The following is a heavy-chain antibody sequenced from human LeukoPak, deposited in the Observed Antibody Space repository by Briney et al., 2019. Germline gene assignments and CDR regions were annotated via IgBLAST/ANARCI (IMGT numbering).Heavy chain of an antibody. V-gene: IGHV3-48*03. CDR1: GFTFSNYE. D-gene: IGHD2-2*01. J-gene: IGHJ4*02. Sequence: GGSLRFSCAASGFTFSNYEMNWVRQAPGKGLEWVSYISSRGSPIYYADSVKGRFTISRDNAKNSLYLQMNSLRAEDTAVYYCARDRSCSSTSCSHPGDFDYWGQGTLVTVSS. CDR3: ARDRSCSSTSCSHPGDFDY. CDR2: ISSRGSPI.